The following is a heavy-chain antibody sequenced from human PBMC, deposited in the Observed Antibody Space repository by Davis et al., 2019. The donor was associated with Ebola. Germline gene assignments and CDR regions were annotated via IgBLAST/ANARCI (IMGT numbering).Heavy chain of an antibody. V-gene: IGHV4-4*02. CDR1: GGSISSSNW. CDR3: ARGLAARPGHWFDP. CDR2: IYHSGST. D-gene: IGHD6-6*01. J-gene: IGHJ5*02. Sequence: PSETLSLTCAVSGGSISSSNWWSWVRQPPGKGLEWIGEIYHSGSTNYNPSLKSRVTISVDTSKNQFSLKLSSVTAADTAVYYCARGLAARPGHWFDPWGQGTLVTVSS.